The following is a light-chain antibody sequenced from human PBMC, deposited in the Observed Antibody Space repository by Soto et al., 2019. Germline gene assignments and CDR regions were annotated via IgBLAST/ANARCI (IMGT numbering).Light chain of an antibody. CDR3: QQYKSYNS. CDR1: QSIDVY. V-gene: IGKV1-5*01. Sequence: DIRMPQSPSTLSASVGDKVTITCRASQSIDVYLAWYQQKPGRAPNLLIYDASSLQSGVPSRFSGSGSGAEFTLTISSLQPDDFATYYCQQYKSYNSFGQGTKLEIK. J-gene: IGKJ2*03. CDR2: DAS.